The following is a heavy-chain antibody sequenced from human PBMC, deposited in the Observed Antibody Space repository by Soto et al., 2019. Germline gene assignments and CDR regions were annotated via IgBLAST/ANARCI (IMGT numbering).Heavy chain of an antibody. V-gene: IGHV3-23*01. J-gene: IGHJ4*02. D-gene: IGHD4-4*01. CDR2: IIANGGGT. CDR3: AKDEDVYTDHRFDS. Sequence: GGSLRLSCAGSGVTVRDYAMSWVRQAAGRGLEWVATIIANGGGTYYADSVKGRFTISRDNSETTLTLQMRSLSTEDTAVYYCAKDEDVYTDHRFDSWGQGPLVTVSS. CDR1: GVTVRDYA.